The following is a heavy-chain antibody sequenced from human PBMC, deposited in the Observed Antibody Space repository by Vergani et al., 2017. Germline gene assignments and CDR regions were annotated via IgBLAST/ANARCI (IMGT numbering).Heavy chain of an antibody. CDR2: IHYSGTT. V-gene: IGHV4-30-4*01. CDR1: GGSISSDDFY. J-gene: IGHJ6*02. CDR3: ARVMYRDEASTGYRLEGMDI. Sequence: QLQLQESGPGLVKPSQTLSLTCTVSGGSISSDDFYWSWIRQPPGKGLEWIGYIHYSGTTYYNSSLKSRVSMSVATSKKQFSLKLRSVTAADTAVYFCARVMYRDEASTGYRLEGMDIWGQGTTVTISS. D-gene: IGHD3-9*01.